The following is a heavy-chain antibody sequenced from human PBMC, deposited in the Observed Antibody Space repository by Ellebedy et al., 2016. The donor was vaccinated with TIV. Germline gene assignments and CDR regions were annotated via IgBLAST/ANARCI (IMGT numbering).Heavy chain of an antibody. CDR1: GFTFSSYA. V-gene: IGHV3-23*01. D-gene: IGHD3-10*01. CDR3: ARDSGRQRSWDNDY. Sequence: GESLKISCVASGFTFSSYAMCSVRQAPGKGLEWVSTISDSGGNTHFPDSVKGRFTISRDNSRNTVYLQMNNLRAEDTAVYYCARDSGRQRSWDNDYWGQGTLVTVSS. J-gene: IGHJ4*02. CDR2: ISDSGGNT.